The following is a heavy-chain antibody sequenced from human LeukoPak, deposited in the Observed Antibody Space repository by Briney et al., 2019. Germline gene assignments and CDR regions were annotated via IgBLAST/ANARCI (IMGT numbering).Heavy chain of an antibody. CDR2: IRYDGSNK. V-gene: IGHV3-30*02. D-gene: IGHD3-16*01. CDR3: AKDLIGGSFVGYFDY. Sequence: PGGSLRLSCAASGFTFSSYGMHWVRQAPGKGLEWVAFIRYDGSNKYYADSVKGRFTISRDNSKNTLYLQMNSLRAEDTAVYYCAKDLIGGSFVGYFDYWGQGTLVTVSS. CDR1: GFTFSSYG. J-gene: IGHJ4*02.